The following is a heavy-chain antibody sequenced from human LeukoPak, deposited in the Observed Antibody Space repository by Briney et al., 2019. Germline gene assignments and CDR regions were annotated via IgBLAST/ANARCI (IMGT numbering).Heavy chain of an antibody. J-gene: IGHJ4*02. D-gene: IGHD4-17*01. V-gene: IGHV1-2*02. Sequence: ASVKASCKASGYTFTGYYMHWVRQAPGQGLEWMGWINPNSGGTNYAQKFQGRVTMTRDTSISTAYMELSRLRSDDTAVYYCARTYTVTSPFDYWGQGTLVTVSS. CDR3: ARTYTVTSPFDY. CDR1: GYTFTGYY. CDR2: INPNSGGT.